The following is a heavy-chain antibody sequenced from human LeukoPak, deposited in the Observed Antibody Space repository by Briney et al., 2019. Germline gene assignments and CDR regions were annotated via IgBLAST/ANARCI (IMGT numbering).Heavy chain of an antibody. CDR3: ARGYGSGSRGYYFNY. J-gene: IGHJ4*02. D-gene: IGHD3-10*01. V-gene: IGHV4-34*01. Sequence: SETLSLTCAVYGGSLSGYYWSWIRQPPGKGLEWIGEINHSGSTNYNPSLKSRVTISVDTSTNQFSLKLSSVTAAATAVYYCARGYGSGSRGYYFNYWGQGTLVTVSS. CDR2: INHSGST. CDR1: GGSLSGYY.